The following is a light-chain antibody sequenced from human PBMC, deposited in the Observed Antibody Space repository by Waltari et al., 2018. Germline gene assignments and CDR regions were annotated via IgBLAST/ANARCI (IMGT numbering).Light chain of an antibody. CDR1: SSDVGAYKY. CDR3: SSSTSSTTRV. J-gene: IGLJ3*02. CDR2: DVR. V-gene: IGLV2-14*03. Sequence: QSALTQPASVSASPGQSITISCTGTSSDVGAYKYVSWYQQHPGKTPKLIIYDVRIRPSGVSNRFSGSKSGNTASLTISGLQADDEADYYCSSSTSSTTRVFGGGTRLTVL.